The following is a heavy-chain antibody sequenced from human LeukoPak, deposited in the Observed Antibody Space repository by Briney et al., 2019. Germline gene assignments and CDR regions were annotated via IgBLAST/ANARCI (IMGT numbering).Heavy chain of an antibody. Sequence: ASVKVSCKASSYTFTSYGISWVRQAPGQGLEWMGWISAYSGNINYAQKLQGRVTMTTDTSTSTAYMELRSLRSDDTAVYYCARVGGDYGDYEFDYWGQGTLVTVSS. J-gene: IGHJ4*02. D-gene: IGHD4-17*01. V-gene: IGHV1-18*01. CDR2: ISAYSGNI. CDR1: SYTFTSYG. CDR3: ARVGGDYGDYEFDY.